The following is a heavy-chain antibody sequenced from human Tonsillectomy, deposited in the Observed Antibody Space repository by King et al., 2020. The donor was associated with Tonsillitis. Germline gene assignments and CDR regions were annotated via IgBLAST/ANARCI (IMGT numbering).Heavy chain of an antibody. D-gene: IGHD5-24*01. CDR1: GFSLSTSGVG. CDR2: IYWNHDT. CDR3: AHSHSDGYNFRNFDY. Sequence: ITLKESGPTLVKPTQTLTLTCTFSGFSLSTSGVGVGWIRQPPGKALGWLALIYWNHDTRYSPSLKSRLTITKDTSKNQVVLTMTSMNPVDTATYYCAHSHSDGYNFRNFDYWGQGTLVTVSS. V-gene: IGHV2-5*01. J-gene: IGHJ4*02.